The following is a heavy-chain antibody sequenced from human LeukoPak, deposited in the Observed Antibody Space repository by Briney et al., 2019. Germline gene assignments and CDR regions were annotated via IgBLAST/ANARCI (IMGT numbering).Heavy chain of an antibody. CDR1: GYTFTGYY. V-gene: IGHV1-2*02. Sequence: ASVKVSCKASGYTFTGYYMHWVRQAPGQGLEWMGWINPNSGGTNYAQKFQGRVTMTRDTSISTAYMELSRLRSDDTAVYYCARGGLGILRFLEWLPLDFDYWGQGTLVTVSS. J-gene: IGHJ4*02. CDR2: INPNSGGT. D-gene: IGHD3-3*01. CDR3: ARGGLGILRFLEWLPLDFDY.